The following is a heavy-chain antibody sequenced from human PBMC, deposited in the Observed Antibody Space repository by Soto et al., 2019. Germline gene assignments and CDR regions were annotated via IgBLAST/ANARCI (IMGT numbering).Heavy chain of an antibody. Sequence: SETLSLTCTVSGYSISSGYYWGWIRQPPGKGLEWIGSIYHSGSTYYNPSLKSRVTISVDTSKNQFSLKLSSVTAADTAVYYCASRTSSGDYVDYWGQGTLVTVSS. CDR2: IYHSGST. D-gene: IGHD1-7*01. V-gene: IGHV4-38-2*02. CDR1: GYSISSGYY. J-gene: IGHJ4*02. CDR3: ASRTSSGDYVDY.